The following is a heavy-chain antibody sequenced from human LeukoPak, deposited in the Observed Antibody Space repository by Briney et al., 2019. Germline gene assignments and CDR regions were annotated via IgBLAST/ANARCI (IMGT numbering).Heavy chain of an antibody. CDR2: TYYRSTWYN. Sequence: SQTLSLTCAISGDSVSSNSVTWNWIRQSPSRGLEWLGRTYYRSTWYNDYAVSVRDRITVNPDTSKNQFSLHLNSVTPEDTAVYYCARRLTQYDCFDPWGQGILVAVSS. J-gene: IGHJ5*02. CDR3: ARRLTQYDCFDP. CDR1: GDSVSSNSVT. V-gene: IGHV6-1*01. D-gene: IGHD2-2*01.